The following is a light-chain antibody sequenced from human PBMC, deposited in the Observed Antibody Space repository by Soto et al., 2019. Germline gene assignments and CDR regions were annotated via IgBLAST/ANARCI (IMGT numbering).Light chain of an antibody. CDR1: QGIKNL. CDR2: TTS. J-gene: IGKJ5*01. CDR3: QQAASFPIT. Sequence: DIQMTQSPSTMSASPGASANTTCRASQGIKNLLAWYQQKPCKAPNLLIYTTSSMQSGVPARFSGSGSGTDFTLTINTLQPEDFAAYYCQQAASFPITFGQGTRLEIK. V-gene: IGKV1-12*01.